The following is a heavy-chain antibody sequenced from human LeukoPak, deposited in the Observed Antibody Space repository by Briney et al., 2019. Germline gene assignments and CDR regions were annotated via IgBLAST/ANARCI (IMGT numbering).Heavy chain of an antibody. V-gene: IGHV1-69*02. CDR3: ASYDSSGYYAFIDY. Sequence: GASVKVSCKASGGTFSSYTISWVRQAPGQGLEWMGRIIPILGIANYAQKFQGRVTITADKSTSTAYMELSSLRSEDTAVYYCASYDSSGYYAFIDYWGQGTLVTVSS. CDR2: IIPILGIA. CDR1: GGTFSSYT. J-gene: IGHJ4*02. D-gene: IGHD3-22*01.